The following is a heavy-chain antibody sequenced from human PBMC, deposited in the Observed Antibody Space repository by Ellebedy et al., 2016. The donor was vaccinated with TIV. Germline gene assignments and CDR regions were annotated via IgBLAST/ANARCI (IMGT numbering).Heavy chain of an antibody. D-gene: IGHD3-10*01. Sequence: SETLSLXXAVYGGSFSGYYWSWIRQPPGKGLEWIGEINHSGSTNYNPSLKSRVTISVDTSKNQFSLKLSSVTAADTAVYYCARGKRGWFGEYGMDVWGQGTTVTVSS. J-gene: IGHJ6*02. CDR2: INHSGST. CDR3: ARGKRGWFGEYGMDV. CDR1: GGSFSGYY. V-gene: IGHV4-34*01.